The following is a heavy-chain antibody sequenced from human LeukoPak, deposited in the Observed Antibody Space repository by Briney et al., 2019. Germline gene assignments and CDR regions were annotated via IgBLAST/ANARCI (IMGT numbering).Heavy chain of an antibody. CDR3: ARRIVVVDAFDI. D-gene: IGHD3-22*01. Sequence: GGSLRLSCAASGFTFSSYEMNWVRQAPGKGLEWVSYISSSGSTIYYADSVKGRFTISRDNAKNSLYLQMNSLRAEDTAVYYCARRIVVVDAFDIWGQGTMVTVSS. CDR1: GFTFSSYE. V-gene: IGHV3-48*03. CDR2: ISSSGSTI. J-gene: IGHJ3*02.